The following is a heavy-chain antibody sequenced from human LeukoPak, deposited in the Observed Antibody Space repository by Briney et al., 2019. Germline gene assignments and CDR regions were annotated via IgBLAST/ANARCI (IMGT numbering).Heavy chain of an antibody. Sequence: PGGSLRLSCVASGFTFSSYWMHWVRQAPGKGLVWFSRINSDGSSTSYADSVKGRLTISRDNAKNTLYPQMNSLRAEDTAVYYCARSEYSFDYWGQGTLVTVSS. J-gene: IGHJ4*02. CDR2: INSDGSST. CDR1: GFTFSSYW. D-gene: IGHD3-10*01. V-gene: IGHV3-74*01. CDR3: ARSEYSFDY.